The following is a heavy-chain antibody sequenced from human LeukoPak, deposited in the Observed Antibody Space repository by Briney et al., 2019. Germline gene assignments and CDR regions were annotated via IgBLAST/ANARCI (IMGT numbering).Heavy chain of an antibody. CDR2: ISSSSSTI. J-gene: IGHJ4*02. Sequence: GGSLRLSCAASGFTFSSYSMNWVRQAPGKGLEWVSYISSSSSTIYYADSVKGRFTISRDNAKNSLYLQMNSLRAEDTAVYYCARDLKYYDSSGYFLLDYWGQGTLVTVSS. CDR1: GFTFSSYS. D-gene: IGHD3-22*01. CDR3: ARDLKYYDSSGYFLLDY. V-gene: IGHV3-48*01.